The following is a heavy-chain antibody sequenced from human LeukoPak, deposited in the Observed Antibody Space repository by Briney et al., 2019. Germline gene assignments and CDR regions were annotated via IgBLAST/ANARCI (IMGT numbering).Heavy chain of an antibody. CDR2: IYESGST. D-gene: IGHD3-3*01. Sequence: PSQTLSLTCTVSGASIRNYYWSWLWQHPGQRKEWVGYIYESGSTYYNPSLNSRVNVSVDMAKNQISLKMSSVTAADTAVYYCARYRVWSGYWGYFDYWGQGMLVTVSS. CDR1: GASIRNYY. V-gene: IGHV4-59*13. CDR3: ARYRVWSGYWGYFDY. J-gene: IGHJ4*02.